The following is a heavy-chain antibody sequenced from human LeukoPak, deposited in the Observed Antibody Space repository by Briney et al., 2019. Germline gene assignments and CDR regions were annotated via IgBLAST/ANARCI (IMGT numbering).Heavy chain of an antibody. Sequence: GGSLRLSCAASGFAFSNYAMSWVRQAPGKGLEWVSSLSGGGDSRYYADSVMGRFTISRDNSKNTLCLQKNSLRAEDTAVYYCAKAVRSMVTGGGYFDSWGQGTLVTVSS. CDR2: LSGGGDSR. CDR1: GFAFSNYA. V-gene: IGHV3-23*01. CDR3: AKAVRSMVTGGGYFDS. J-gene: IGHJ4*02. D-gene: IGHD3-10*01.